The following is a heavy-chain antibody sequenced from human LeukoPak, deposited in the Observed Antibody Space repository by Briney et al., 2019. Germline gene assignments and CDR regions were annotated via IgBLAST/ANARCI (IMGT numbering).Heavy chain of an antibody. Sequence: GGSLRLSCVVSGFIFSSYGMHWVRQAPGKGLEWVAVISYDGSNKYYADPVKGRFTISRDNSKNTLYLQMNSLRDEDTAVYYCAKGRQRDTPMVQEFDPWGQGTLVTVSS. CDR2: ISYDGSNK. V-gene: IGHV3-30*18. CDR3: AKGRQRDTPMVQEFDP. CDR1: GFIFSSYG. J-gene: IGHJ5*02. D-gene: IGHD5-18*01.